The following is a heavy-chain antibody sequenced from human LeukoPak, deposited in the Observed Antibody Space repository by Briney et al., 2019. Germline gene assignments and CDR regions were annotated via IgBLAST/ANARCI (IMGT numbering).Heavy chain of an antibody. CDR2: IGGGGRDT. Sequence: GGSLRLSCAASGFTFSTYAMSWVRQAPGKGLEWLSTIGGGGRDTFHADSVKGRFTVSRDNSKNTLYLQMSSLRAEDTAVYFCAKNRGANYYNYYMDVWGKGTTVTVSS. J-gene: IGHJ6*03. V-gene: IGHV3-23*01. CDR1: GFTFSTYA. D-gene: IGHD4/OR15-4a*01. CDR3: AKNRGANYYNYYMDV.